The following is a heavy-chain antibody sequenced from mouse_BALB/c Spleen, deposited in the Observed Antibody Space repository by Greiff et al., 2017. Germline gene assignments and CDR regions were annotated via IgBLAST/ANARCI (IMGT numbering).Heavy chain of an antibody. CDR2: IWAGGST. Sequence: QVQLKESGPGLVAPSQSLSLTCTVSGFSLTSYGVHWVRQPPGKGLEWLGVIWAGGSTNYNSALMSRLSISKDNSKSQVFLKMNSLQTDDTAMYYCARDGRDSGGKAYWGQGTLVTVSA. J-gene: IGHJ3*01. CDR1: GFSLTSYG. CDR3: ARDGRDSGGKAY. D-gene: IGHD3-1*01. V-gene: IGHV2-9*02.